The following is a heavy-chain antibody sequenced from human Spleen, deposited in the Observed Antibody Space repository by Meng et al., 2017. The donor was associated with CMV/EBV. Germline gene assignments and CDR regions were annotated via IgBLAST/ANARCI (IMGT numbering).Heavy chain of an antibody. D-gene: IGHD2-2*01. Sequence: GGSLRLSCAASGFTFSNFWMSWVRQAPGKGLEWVANIKEDGGEKYYVDSVRGRFTVSRDNAKNSLYLQMNSLRAEDTAVYYCARPYCGSTSCQDYGMDVWGQGTTVTVSS. J-gene: IGHJ6*02. V-gene: IGHV3-7*01. CDR3: ARPYCGSTSCQDYGMDV. CDR1: GFTFSNFW. CDR2: IKEDGGEK.